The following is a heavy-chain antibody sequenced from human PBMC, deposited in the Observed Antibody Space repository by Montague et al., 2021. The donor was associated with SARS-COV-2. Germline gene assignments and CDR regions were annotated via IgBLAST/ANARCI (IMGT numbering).Heavy chain of an antibody. D-gene: IGHD1-26*01. CDR1: EDSVSRNGVA. V-gene: IGHV6-1*01. CDR3: ARDGDGWEVPFDF. J-gene: IGHJ4*01. Sequence: CAISEDSVSRNGVAWTWIRQSPSRGLEYLGRTYYTSRWHNDQAPSVKGRLTVNPDTSKNQFSLHLNSVTPEDTAVYYCARDGDGWEVPFDFWSQGTLVTVSS. CDR2: TYYTSRWHN.